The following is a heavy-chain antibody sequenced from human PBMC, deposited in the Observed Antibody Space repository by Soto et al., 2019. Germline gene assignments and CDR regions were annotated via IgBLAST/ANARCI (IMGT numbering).Heavy chain of an antibody. D-gene: IGHD2-2*01. J-gene: IGHJ4*02. Sequence: SETLSLTCTVSGGSVSSGSYYWSWIRQPPGKGLEWIGYIYYSGSTNYNPSLKSRVTISVDTSKNQFSLKLSSVTAADTAVYYCARADVVVPAVFDYWGQGTLVTVSS. CDR3: ARADVVVPAVFDY. V-gene: IGHV4-61*01. CDR2: IYYSGST. CDR1: GGSVSSGSYY.